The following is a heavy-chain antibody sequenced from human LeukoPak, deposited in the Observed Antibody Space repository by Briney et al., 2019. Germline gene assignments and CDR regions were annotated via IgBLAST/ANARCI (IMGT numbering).Heavy chain of an antibody. D-gene: IGHD1-26*01. CDR2: TSGSGGNR. V-gene: IGHV3-23*01. CDR3: AKLREWELPDLFDY. J-gene: IGHJ4*02. CDR1: GFTFSTYG. Sequence: PGGTLRLSCAASGFTFSTYGMSWVRQAPGKGLEWVSGTSGSGGNRFYTDSVKGRFTISRDNSKNTLYLQMNSLRAEDTAVYYCAKLREWELPDLFDYWGQGTLVAVSS.